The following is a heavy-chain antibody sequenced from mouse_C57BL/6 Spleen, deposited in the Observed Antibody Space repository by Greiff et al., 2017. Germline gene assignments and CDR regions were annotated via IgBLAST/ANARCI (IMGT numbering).Heavy chain of an antibody. D-gene: IGHD3-2*02. Sequence: VQLQQSGAELAQPGASVKLSCTASGYTFTSYWMHWVKQRPGQGLEWIGYINPSSGYTKYNQKFKDKATLTADKSSSTAYMQLSSLTYEDTAVYNGARDSSGYVDSYYAMDDWGQGTSVTVSS. V-gene: IGHV1-7*01. J-gene: IGHJ4*01. CDR1: GYTFTSYW. CDR3: ARDSSGYVDSYYAMDD. CDR2: INPSSGYT.